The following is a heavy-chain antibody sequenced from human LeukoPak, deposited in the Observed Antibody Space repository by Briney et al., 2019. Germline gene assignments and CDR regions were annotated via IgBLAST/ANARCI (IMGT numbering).Heavy chain of an antibody. CDR2: IYHSGST. CDR3: ARDRRGNDEFDY. J-gene: IGHJ4*02. V-gene: IGHV4-38-2*02. Sequence: SETLSLTCAVYVYSISSCCYWGWIRQPPGKGLEWIGSIYHSGSTHYNVSLKGRVTMSVDTSKDQFSLKLSSVTAEDTAVYYCARDRRGNDEFDYWGQGILVTVSS. D-gene: IGHD5-12*01. CDR1: VYSISSCCY.